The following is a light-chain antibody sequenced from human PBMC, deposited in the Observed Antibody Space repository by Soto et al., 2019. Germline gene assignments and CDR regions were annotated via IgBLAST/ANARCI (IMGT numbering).Light chain of an antibody. CDR3: QQSYSTPPWT. CDR1: XXXXXX. Sequence: DIQMTQSPSSLSASVGDRVTITCRASXXXXXXXNWYQQKPGKAPKLLIYAASSLQSGVPSRFSGSGSGTDFTLTISSLQPEDFATYYCQQSYSTPPWTFGQGTKVEIK. J-gene: IGKJ1*01. CDR2: AAS. V-gene: IGKV1-39*01.